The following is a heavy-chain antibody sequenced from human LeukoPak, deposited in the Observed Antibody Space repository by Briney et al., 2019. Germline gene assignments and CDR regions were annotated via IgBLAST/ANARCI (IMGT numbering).Heavy chain of an antibody. Sequence: SETLSLTCTVSGGSISSSTYYWGWIRQPPGKGLEWIGSMYYSGNIYYNPSLKSRVTISVDTSKNQLSLKLSSVTAADTAVYYCATGMYGSGRTFRRGEFDPWGQGTLVTVSS. CDR2: MYYSGNI. D-gene: IGHD3-10*01. V-gene: IGHV4-39*07. J-gene: IGHJ5*02. CDR3: ATGMYGSGRTFRRGEFDP. CDR1: GGSISSSTYY.